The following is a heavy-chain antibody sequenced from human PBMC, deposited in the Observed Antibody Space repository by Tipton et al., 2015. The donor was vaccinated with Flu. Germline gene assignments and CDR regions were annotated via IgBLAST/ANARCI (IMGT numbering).Heavy chain of an antibody. V-gene: IGHV4-39*07. CDR3: ARDYLLGDLSFFDN. CDR2: IYYSGST. J-gene: IGHJ4*02. D-gene: IGHD3-16*02. CDR1: GGSISSSAYY. Sequence: TLSLTCTVSGGSISSSAYYWGWIRQTPGKGLEWIGNIYYSGSTFYNPSLKSRVTISLDKSTNQFSLRLSSVTAADTAVYYCARDYLLGDLSFFDNWGQGTLVTVSS.